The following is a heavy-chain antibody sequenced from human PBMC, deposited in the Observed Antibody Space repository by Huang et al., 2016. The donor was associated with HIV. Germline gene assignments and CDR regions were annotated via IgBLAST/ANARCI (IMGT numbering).Heavy chain of an antibody. CDR2: ISSGDGRA. D-gene: IGHD2-21*01. CDR3: ARDLAYYDKGGYYSEGRYFDV. V-gene: IGHV1-3*04. J-gene: IGHJ6*03. CDR1: GYAFRNYG. Sequence: QGHFVQSGAEVKKPGASVKVSCRASGYAFRNYGIHWVRQAPGQSLGWLGWISSGDGRARYSQKFYGRVTITSDTSATTAYMELRALRSEDTAVYYCARDLAYYDKGGYYSEGRYFDVWGKGTTVTVSS.